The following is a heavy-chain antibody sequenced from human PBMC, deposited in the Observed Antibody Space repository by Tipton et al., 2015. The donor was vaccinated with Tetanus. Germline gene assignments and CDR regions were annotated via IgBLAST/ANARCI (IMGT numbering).Heavy chain of an antibody. D-gene: IGHD3-22*01. J-gene: IGHJ3*02. CDR1: GGSSSSFY. CDR2: INQRGTT. CDR3: ARRGDYVFYYESSGYLWGAAFDI. Sequence: TLSLTCEVSGGSSSSFYWSWIRQPPGGGLEWIGEINQRGTTYNPSLNRRATISVDSSATQLSLIITSVTAADAAVYYCARRGDYVFYYESSGYLWGAAFDIWGQGTMVSVSA. V-gene: IGHV4-34*01.